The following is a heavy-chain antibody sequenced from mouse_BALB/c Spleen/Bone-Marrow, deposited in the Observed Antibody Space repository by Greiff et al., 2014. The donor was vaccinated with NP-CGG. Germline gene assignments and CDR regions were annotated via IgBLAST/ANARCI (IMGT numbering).Heavy chain of an antibody. CDR2: IYPGNSDT. CDR3: TTLARNSFDY. J-gene: IGHJ2*01. CDR1: GYTFSNYW. Sequence: EVQLQQSGTVLARPGAAVKMSCKASGYTFSNYWMHWVKQRPGQGLEWIGIIYPGNSDTTFNQNFKGKAKLTAVTSTSTAYMELSSLTNEDSAVYSCTTLARNSFDYWGQGTTLTVSS. D-gene: IGHD3-1*01. V-gene: IGHV1-5*01.